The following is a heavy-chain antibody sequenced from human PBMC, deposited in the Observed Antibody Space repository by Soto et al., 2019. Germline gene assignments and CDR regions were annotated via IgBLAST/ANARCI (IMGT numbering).Heavy chain of an antibody. V-gene: IGHV4-39*01. J-gene: IGHJ4*02. Sequence: SETLCLNCTVAGGSIRRSNYYWGWLRQTPRKRQDWIGRIYYSGSTYYSPSLMSRVTISVDTSKNQFSLNLSSVTAADTAVYYCARLFGTVTLIDYWGQGTLVTVS. CDR2: IYYSGST. D-gene: IGHD4-17*01. CDR1: GGSIRRSNYY. CDR3: ARLFGTVTLIDY.